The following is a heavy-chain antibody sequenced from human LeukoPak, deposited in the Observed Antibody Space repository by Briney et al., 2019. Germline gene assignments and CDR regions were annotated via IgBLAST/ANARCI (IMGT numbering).Heavy chain of an antibody. CDR2: IKEDGSVK. D-gene: IGHD6-19*01. CDR1: GFTFSSHW. V-gene: IGHV3-7*03. J-gene: IGHJ4*02. CDR3: ARDSTWLLDY. Sequence: PGGSLRLSRTASGFTFSSHWMTWVRQPPGKGLEWVANIKEDGSVKYHVDSVKGRFTISRDNIKNVLYLQMNSLRADDTAVYFCARDSTWLLDYWGQGTLITVSS.